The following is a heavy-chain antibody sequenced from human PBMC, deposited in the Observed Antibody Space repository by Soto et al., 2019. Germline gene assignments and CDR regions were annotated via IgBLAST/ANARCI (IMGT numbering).Heavy chain of an antibody. CDR3: ARDHFPWFDT. D-gene: IGHD3-3*02. CDR1: GYTFLTYD. V-gene: IGHV1-18*01. J-gene: IGHJ5*02. CDR2: ISTKNGHT. Sequence: CASVKVSCKASGYTFLTYDISWVRQAPGQGLEWMGWISTKNGHTNYSQNLQGRATMTTDTSTNTAYLELRNLRSDDTAVYFCARDHFPWFDTWGQGTLVTVSS.